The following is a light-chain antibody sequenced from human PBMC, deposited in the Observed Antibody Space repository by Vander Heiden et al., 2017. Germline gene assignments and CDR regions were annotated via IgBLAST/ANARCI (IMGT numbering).Light chain of an antibody. CDR1: QGIRGD. Sequence: DIQMTESPSYVSASVGDRVTITCRASQGIRGDVGCYQQKPGKAPERLIFDASSSQSGVPSRFSGSDSGTEFSLTISSLQPEDSATYYCLQHNSFPWTFGQGTKVEIK. J-gene: IGKJ1*01. V-gene: IGKV1-17*01. CDR2: DAS. CDR3: LQHNSFPWT.